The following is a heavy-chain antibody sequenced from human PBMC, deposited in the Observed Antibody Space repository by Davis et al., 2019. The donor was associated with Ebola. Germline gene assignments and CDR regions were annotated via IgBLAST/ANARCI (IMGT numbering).Heavy chain of an antibody. J-gene: IGHJ6*02. V-gene: IGHV1-46*04. CDR2: INPSAGYT. CDR1: GYTLTDYQ. Sequence: ASVKVSCKASGYTLTDYQMHWVRQAPGQRLEWMGVINPSAGYTNYAQRLQGRVTITRDTSTSTVYLEVRRLKSDDTAVYYCARDGPDYYGLDVWGQGTAVTVAS. CDR3: ARDGPDYYGLDV.